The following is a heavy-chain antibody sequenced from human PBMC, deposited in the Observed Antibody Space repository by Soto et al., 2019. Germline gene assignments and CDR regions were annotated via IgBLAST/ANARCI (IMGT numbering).Heavy chain of an antibody. CDR3: ATMVRGVMRNYNWFDP. Sequence: SETLSLTCTVSGGSISSGDYYWSWIRQPPGKGLEWIGYIYYSGSTYYNPSLKSRVTISVDTSKNQFSLKLSSVTAADTAVYYCATMVRGVMRNYNWFDPWGQGTLVTVSS. CDR2: IYYSGST. J-gene: IGHJ5*02. D-gene: IGHD3-10*01. V-gene: IGHV4-30-4*01. CDR1: GGSISSGDYY.